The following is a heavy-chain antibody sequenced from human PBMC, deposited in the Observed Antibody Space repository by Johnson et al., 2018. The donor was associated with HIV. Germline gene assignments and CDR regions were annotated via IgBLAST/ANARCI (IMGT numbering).Heavy chain of an antibody. Sequence: QVQLVESGGGVVQPGRSLRLSCAASGFTFSSYGMHWVRQAPGKGLEWVAFIRYDGSNKYYADSVKGRFTISRDNSKNTLYLQMNSLRAEDTAVYYCARGGVVATITDAFDIWGQGTMVTVSS. V-gene: IGHV3-33*08. D-gene: IGHD5-12*01. J-gene: IGHJ3*02. CDR1: GFTFSSYG. CDR3: ARGGVVATITDAFDI. CDR2: IRYDGSNK.